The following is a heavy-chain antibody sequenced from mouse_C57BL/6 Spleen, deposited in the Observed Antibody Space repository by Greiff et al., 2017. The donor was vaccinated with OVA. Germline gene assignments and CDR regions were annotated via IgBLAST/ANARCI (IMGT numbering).Heavy chain of an antibody. CDR2: IWGDGST. CDR1: GFSLTSSG. J-gene: IGHJ4*01. CDR3: AKDYYGPYYYAMDY. V-gene: IGHV2-3*01. Sequence: QVQLTESGPGLVAPSQCLSITCTVSGFSLTSSGVSWVRPPPGTGLSWLGVIWGDGSTNYHSALISRLSISKDNSKSQVFLKLNSLQTDDTATYYCAKDYYGPYYYAMDYWGQGTSVTVSS. D-gene: IGHD1-1*01.